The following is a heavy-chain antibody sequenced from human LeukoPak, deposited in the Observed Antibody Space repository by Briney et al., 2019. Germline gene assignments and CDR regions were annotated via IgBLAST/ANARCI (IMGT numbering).Heavy chain of an antibody. CDR3: ARGQYSGSCFDN. CDR1: GGSISSYL. CDR2: IYYSGST. Sequence: SETLSLTCTVSGGSISSYLWSWIRQPPGRGLEWIGYIYYSGSTNYNPSLKSRVTILVDTSKNQFSLKVSSVTAADTAVYYCARGQYSGSCFDNWGQGSLVTVSS. J-gene: IGHJ4*02. D-gene: IGHD1-26*01. V-gene: IGHV4-59*01.